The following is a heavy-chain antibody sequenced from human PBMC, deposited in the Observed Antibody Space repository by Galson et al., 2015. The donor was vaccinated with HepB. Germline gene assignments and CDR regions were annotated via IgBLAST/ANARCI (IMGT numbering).Heavy chain of an antibody. V-gene: IGHV4-59*01. J-gene: IGHJ5*02. D-gene: IGHD2-15*01. CDR3: ARGWGWLPES. CDR1: GGSLSDSY. CDR2: IHYSGST. Sequence: ETLSLPCSVSGGSLSDSYWKWIRQPPGEGLEWIGHIHYSGSTNYNPSLKSRVLISIDTSKNQFSLRLSSVTAADTAVYYCARGWGWLPESWGQGTLVTVSS.